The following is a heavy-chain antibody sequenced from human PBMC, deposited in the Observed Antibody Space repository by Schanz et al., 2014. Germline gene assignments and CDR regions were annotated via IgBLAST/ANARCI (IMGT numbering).Heavy chain of an antibody. V-gene: IGHV3-9*01. CDR1: GFTFDDYA. D-gene: IGHD3-3*01. CDR3: ARGVRIDY. CDR2: ISWNSGSI. J-gene: IGHJ4*02. Sequence: LVESGGGLVQPGRSLRLSCAASGFTFDDYAMHWVRQAPGKGLEWVSGISWNSGSIGYADSVKGRFTISRDDAKNSLYLQMNSLTAEDTAVYYCARGVRIDYWGQGTLVTVAS.